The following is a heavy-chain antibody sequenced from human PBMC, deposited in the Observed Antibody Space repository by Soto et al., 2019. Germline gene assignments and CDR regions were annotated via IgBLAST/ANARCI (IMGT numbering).Heavy chain of an antibody. CDR3: ATDRAKYGAFDI. V-gene: IGHV1-24*01. CDR1: GYTLTELS. CDR2: FDPEDGET. Sequence: ASVKVSCKVSGYTLTELSMYWVRQAPGKGLEWMGGFDPEDGETIYAQKFQGRVTMTEDTSTDTAYMELSSLRSEDTAVYYCATDRAKYGAFDIWGQGTMVTVS. J-gene: IGHJ3*02. D-gene: IGHD4-17*01.